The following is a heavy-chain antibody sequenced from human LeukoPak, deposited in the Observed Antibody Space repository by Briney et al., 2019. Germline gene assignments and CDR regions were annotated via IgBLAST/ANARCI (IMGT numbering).Heavy chain of an antibody. CDR1: GFAFADQA. Sequence: PGRSLRLSCVASGFAFADQAMHWVRQAPGKGLEWVSGISWNSNEIIYADSVRGRFTISRDNAKNTVYLQMNSLRPDDTGVYYCARDKAGYCGGGSCPWGQGTLVTVSS. D-gene: IGHD2-15*01. CDR3: ARDKAGYCGGGSCP. J-gene: IGHJ5*02. V-gene: IGHV3-9*01. CDR2: ISWNSNEI.